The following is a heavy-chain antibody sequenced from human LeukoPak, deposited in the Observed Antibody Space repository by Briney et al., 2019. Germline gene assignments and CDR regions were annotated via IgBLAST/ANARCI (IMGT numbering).Heavy chain of an antibody. CDR2: IYYSGST. CDR3: AREGGQWLERSFDH. CDR1: GGSISSSSYY. Sequence: PSETLSLTCTVSGGSISSSSYYWGWSRQPPGKGLEWIGSIYYSGSTYYNPSLNSRVIISVDTAKNQFSLKLTSVTAADTAVYYCAREGGQWLERSFDHWGQGTLVTVSS. J-gene: IGHJ4*02. D-gene: IGHD6-19*01. V-gene: IGHV4-39*07.